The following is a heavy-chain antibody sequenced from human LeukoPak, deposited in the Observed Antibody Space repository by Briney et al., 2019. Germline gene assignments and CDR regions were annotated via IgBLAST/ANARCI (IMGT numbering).Heavy chain of an antibody. J-gene: IGHJ4*02. V-gene: IGHV3-23*01. Sequence: GGSLRLSCAASGFTFGTFAFSWVRQAPGKGLEWVSSITGDDSTYYADSVKGRFTISRDTSSNTLYLQMNSLRAEDTALYYCAKGPYDYRDYWGQGTLVTVSS. D-gene: IGHD5-12*01. CDR3: AKGPYDYRDY. CDR1: GFTFGTFA. CDR2: ITGDDST.